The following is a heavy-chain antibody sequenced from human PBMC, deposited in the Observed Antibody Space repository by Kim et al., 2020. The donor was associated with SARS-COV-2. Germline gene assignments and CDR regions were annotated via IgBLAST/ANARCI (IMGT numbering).Heavy chain of an antibody. CDR2: IVVGSGNT. CDR1: GFTFTRSA. J-gene: IGHJ3*02. CDR3: AAGRGDDSDIVATIDDAFDI. V-gene: IGHV1-58*01. Sequence: SVKVSCKASGFTFTRSAVQWVRQARGQRLEWIGWIVVGSGNTNYAQKFQERVTITRDMSTSTAYMELSSLRSEDTAVYYCAAGRGDDSDIVATIDDAFDIWGQGTMVTVSS. D-gene: IGHD5-12*01.